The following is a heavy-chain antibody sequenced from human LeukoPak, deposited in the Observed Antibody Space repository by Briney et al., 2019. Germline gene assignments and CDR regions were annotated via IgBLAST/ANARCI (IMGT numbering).Heavy chain of an antibody. J-gene: IGHJ4*02. Sequence: GGSLRLSCAASGFTFSSYWMSWVRQAPGKGLEWVANIKQDGNEKYYLDPVKGRFTISRDNAKNSLYLQMNSLRDEDTAVYYCGRGRIAERGTGWRVDYWAQGTLVTVSS. D-gene: IGHD6-13*01. V-gene: IGHV3-7*01. CDR2: IKQDGNEK. CDR3: GRGRIAERGTGWRVDY. CDR1: GFTFSSYW.